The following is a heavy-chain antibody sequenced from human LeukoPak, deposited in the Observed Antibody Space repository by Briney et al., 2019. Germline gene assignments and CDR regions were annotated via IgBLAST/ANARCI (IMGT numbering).Heavy chain of an antibody. CDR3: ARHGAFYYGSGSSGFDY. CDR2: INHSGST. D-gene: IGHD3-10*01. Sequence: PSETLSLTCAAYGGSFSGYYWSWLRQPPGKGLEWIGEINHSGSTNYNPSLKSRVTISVDTSKNQFSLKLSSVTAADTAVYYCARHGAFYYGSGSSGFDYWGQGTLVTVSS. J-gene: IGHJ4*02. CDR1: GGSFSGYY. V-gene: IGHV4-34*01.